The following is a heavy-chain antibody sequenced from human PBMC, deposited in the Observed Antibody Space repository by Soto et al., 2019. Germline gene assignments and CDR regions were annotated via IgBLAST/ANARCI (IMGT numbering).Heavy chain of an antibody. V-gene: IGHV3-21*01. D-gene: IGHD3-3*01. CDR2: ISSSSSYI. CDR1: GFTFSSYS. J-gene: IGHJ6*02. CDR3: ARGFTIFGVVTPSGYYYYGMDV. Sequence: PGGSLRLSCAASGFTFSSYSMNWVRQAPGKGLEWVSSISSSSSYIYYADSVKGRFTISRDNAKNSLYLQMNSLRAEDTAVYYCARGFTIFGVVTPSGYYYYGMDVWGQGTTVTVSS.